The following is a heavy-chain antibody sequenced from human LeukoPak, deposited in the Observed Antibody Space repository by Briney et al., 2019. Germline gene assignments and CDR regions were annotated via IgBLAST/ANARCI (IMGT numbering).Heavy chain of an antibody. V-gene: IGHV3-48*03. J-gene: IGHJ3*02. CDR1: GFTFSSYE. CDR2: ISSSGSTI. CDR3: TRDNSHLDAFDI. Sequence: GGSLRLSCAASGFTFSSYEMNWVRQAPGKGLEWVSYISSSGSTIYYADSVKGRFTISRDNAKNSLYLQMNSLRAEDTAVYYCTRDNSHLDAFDIWGQGTMVTVSS.